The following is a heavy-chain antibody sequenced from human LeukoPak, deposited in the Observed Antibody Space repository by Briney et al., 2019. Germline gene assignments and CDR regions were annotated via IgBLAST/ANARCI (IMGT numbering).Heavy chain of an antibody. CDR1: GYSFTSYW. CDR3: ARHETGPYFDY. CDR2: LYPGDSDT. V-gene: IGHV5-51*01. D-gene: IGHD1-1*01. J-gene: IGHJ4*02. Sequence: GESLKISCKGSGYSFTSYWIGWVRQTPGKGLEWMGILYPGDSDTRHTPHFPGPVTFSSDKSISTTSLQCSSLKGSATAMYYCARHETGPYFDYWGRGTLVTVSS.